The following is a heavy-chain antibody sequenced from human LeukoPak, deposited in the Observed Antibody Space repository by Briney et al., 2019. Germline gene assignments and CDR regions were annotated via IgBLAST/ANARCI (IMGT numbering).Heavy chain of an antibody. CDR3: AKGLSLASIDH. CDR2: VSWNSAIM. CDR1: GFTFDDYA. Sequence: GGSLRLSCAASGFTFDDYAMHWVRQAPGKGLEWVSGVSWNSAIMGYADSVKGRFTISRDNAKNSLYLQMNSLKPEDTAIYYCAKGLSLASIDHWGQGTLVTVSS. D-gene: IGHD3-9*01. V-gene: IGHV3-9*01. J-gene: IGHJ4*02.